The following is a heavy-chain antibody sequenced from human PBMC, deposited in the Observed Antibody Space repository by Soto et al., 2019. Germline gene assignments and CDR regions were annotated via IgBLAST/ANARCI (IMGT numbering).Heavy chain of an antibody. CDR3: AREVEGSYSPADF. V-gene: IGHV1-18*01. CDR1: GYTFTDHG. D-gene: IGHD3-10*01. J-gene: IGHJ4*02. Sequence: QVQLVQSGPEVKKPGASVTVSCKTSGYTFTDHGIDWMRQAPGQGLELLGWVSSYNGNTNYAYNLKDRVIMTTDASTSTAYMELRGLRSDDTAVYYCAREVEGSYSPADFWGQGTPVTVSS. CDR2: VSSYNGNT.